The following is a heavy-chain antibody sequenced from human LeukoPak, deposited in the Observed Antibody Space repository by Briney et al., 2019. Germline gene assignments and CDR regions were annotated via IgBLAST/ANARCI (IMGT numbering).Heavy chain of an antibody. CDR3: VKARYYDSSRPFDS. V-gene: IGHV3-21*04. CDR1: GFTFGDYT. CDR2: ITISCRYI. Sequence: GESLTLSCTASGFTFGDYTMNWVRQAPPQGQEWVSSITISCRYIYYSDSVKSRFTTSRDKTKNTLVLQMNSLMAADPTVYYFVKARYYDSSRPFDSWGQGTLVTVSS. J-gene: IGHJ4*02. D-gene: IGHD3-22*01.